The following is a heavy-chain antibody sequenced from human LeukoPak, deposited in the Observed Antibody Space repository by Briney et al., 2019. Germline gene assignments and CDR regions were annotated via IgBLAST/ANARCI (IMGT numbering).Heavy chain of an antibody. CDR2: IYYSGST. CDR3: ARLTCGGDCYSKFGNWFDP. J-gene: IGHJ5*02. CDR1: GGSISSFY. Sequence: PSETLSLTCTVSGGSISSFYWSWIRQPPGKGLEWIGYIYYSGSTNYNPSLKSRVTISVDTSKNQFSLKLSSVTAADTAVYYCARLTCGGDCYSKFGNWFDPWGQGTLVTVSS. D-gene: IGHD2-21*02. V-gene: IGHV4-59*08.